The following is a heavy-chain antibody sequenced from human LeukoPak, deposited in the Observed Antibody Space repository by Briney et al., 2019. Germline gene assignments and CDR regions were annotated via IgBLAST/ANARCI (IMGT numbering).Heavy chain of an antibody. CDR3: ATKIVGYFDY. CDR2: LSGSGSST. Sequence: GGSLRLSCAASGFTFSSYAMSWVRQAPGKGLEWVSALSGSGSSTYYADSVKGRFTISRDNSKNTLYLQMNSLRAEDTAVYYCATKIVGYFDYWGQGTLVTVSS. CDR1: GFTFSSYA. D-gene: IGHD1-26*01. J-gene: IGHJ4*02. V-gene: IGHV3-23*01.